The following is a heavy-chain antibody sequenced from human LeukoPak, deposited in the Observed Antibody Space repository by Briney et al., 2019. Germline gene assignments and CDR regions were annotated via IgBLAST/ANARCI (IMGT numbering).Heavy chain of an antibody. Sequence: ASVKVSCKASGYTFTGYYMHWVRQAPGQGLEWMGWINPNSGGTNYAQKFQGRVTMTRDTSISTAYMELSRLRSDDTAAYYCASSRSGYSSGWYSRQLDYWGQGTLVTVSS. CDR3: ASSRSGYSSGWYSRQLDY. CDR2: INPNSGGT. V-gene: IGHV1-2*02. D-gene: IGHD6-19*01. CDR1: GYTFTGYY. J-gene: IGHJ4*02.